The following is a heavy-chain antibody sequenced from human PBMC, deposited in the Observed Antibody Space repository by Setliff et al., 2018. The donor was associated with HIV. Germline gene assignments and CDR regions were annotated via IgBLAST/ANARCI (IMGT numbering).Heavy chain of an antibody. D-gene: IGHD1-20*01. Sequence: GASVKVSCKASGYTFTSYYMHWVRQAPGQGLEWMGIINPSGGSTSYAQKFQGRVTITADESTSTVFMELSSLTSEDTAVYYCARGRISGNEAYWGQGTLVTISS. J-gene: IGHJ4*02. V-gene: IGHV1-46*01. CDR2: INPSGGST. CDR1: GYTFTSYY. CDR3: ARGRISGNEAY.